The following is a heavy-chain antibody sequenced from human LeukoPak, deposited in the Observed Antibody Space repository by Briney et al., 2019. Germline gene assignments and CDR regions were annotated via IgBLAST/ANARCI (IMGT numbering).Heavy chain of an antibody. V-gene: IGHV3-74*01. CDR1: GFTFSRYW. J-gene: IGHJ4*02. CDR3: ARDGVATIPLDY. CDR2: INTDGSST. Sequence: GGSLRLSCAASGFTFSRYWMHWVRQAPGKGLVWVSRINTDGSSTSYADSVKGRFTISRDNAKNTLYLQMNSPRAEDTAVYYCARDGVATIPLDYWGQGALVTVSS. D-gene: IGHD5-12*01.